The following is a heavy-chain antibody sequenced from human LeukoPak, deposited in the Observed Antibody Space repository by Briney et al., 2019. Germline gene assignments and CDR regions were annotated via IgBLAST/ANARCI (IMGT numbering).Heavy chain of an antibody. CDR3: ARMFGGNYYGYYFDY. D-gene: IGHD1-26*01. CDR2: LYSGGMT. V-gene: IGHV3-53*01. J-gene: IGHJ4*02. Sequence: SGGSLRLSCAASGFTVNNYYMTWVRQAPGKGLECVSILYSGGMTYYADSVKGRFTISTDNSKNTVNLQMNSLRAEDTAIYYCARMFGGNYYGYYFDYWGQISMLTVSS. CDR1: GFTVNNYY.